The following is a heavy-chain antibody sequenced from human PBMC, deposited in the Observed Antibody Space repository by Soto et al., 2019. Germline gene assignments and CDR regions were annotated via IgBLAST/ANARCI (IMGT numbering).Heavy chain of an antibody. CDR3: ALHTFYFGHSPQYNNWFDP. D-gene: IGHD3-10*01. Sequence: PSATLSLTCVLSGYSLTRGYYWGWTRHPPGKGLEWIGSIHHNGKTYYNPSLKGRVTLSIDRSKNQFSLKLSSVTAADTAVYYCALHTFYFGHSPQYNNWFDPWGHGTLVTVSS. V-gene: IGHV4-38-2*01. CDR1: GYSLTRGYY. J-gene: IGHJ5*02. CDR2: IHHNGKT.